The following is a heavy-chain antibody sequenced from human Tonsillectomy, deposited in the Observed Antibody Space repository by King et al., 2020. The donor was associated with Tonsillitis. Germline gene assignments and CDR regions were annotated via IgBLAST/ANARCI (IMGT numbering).Heavy chain of an antibody. CDR3: AKEGDYYNTTGYPYYFDS. CDR1: GFIFSNFD. CDR2: IRYNGKNI. D-gene: IGHD3-22*01. J-gene: IGHJ4*02. V-gene: IGHV3-30*02. Sequence: VQLVESGGGVVQPGGSLRLSCEASGFIFSNFDMDWVRHTPGKGLEWVAFIRYNGKNINYGDSVKGRFTISRDNSQNTLYLQMNSLRAEDTAVYYCAKEGDYYNTTGYPYYFDSWGQGTLVTVSS.